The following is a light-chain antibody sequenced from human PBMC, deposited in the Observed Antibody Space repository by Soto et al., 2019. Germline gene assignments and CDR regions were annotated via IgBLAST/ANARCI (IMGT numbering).Light chain of an antibody. J-gene: IGLJ2*01. CDR2: YDS. CDR1: NIGSKS. Sequence: SYELTQPPSVSVAPGKTARITCGGNNIGSKSVHWYQQKPGQAPVLVIYYDSDRPSGIPERFSGSNSGNTATLTISRVEAGDEADYYCQVWDSSSDPLFGGGTKL. CDR3: QVWDSSSDPL. V-gene: IGLV3-21*04.